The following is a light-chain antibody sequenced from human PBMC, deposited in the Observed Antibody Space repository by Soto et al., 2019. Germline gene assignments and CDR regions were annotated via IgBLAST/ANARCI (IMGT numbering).Light chain of an antibody. CDR3: QHYNSYSEA. CDR1: QSISNC. V-gene: IGKV1-5*03. Sequence: DIQMTQSPSTLSASVGDRVTITCRASQSISNCLAWYQQRPGKAPKLLIYKASNLESGVPSRFSGSGSGTEFTLIISSLQSDDFATYYCQHYNSYSEAFGQRTKV. J-gene: IGKJ1*01. CDR2: KAS.